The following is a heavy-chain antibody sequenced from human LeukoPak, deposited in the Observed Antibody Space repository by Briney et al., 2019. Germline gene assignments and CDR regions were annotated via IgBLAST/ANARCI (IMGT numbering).Heavy chain of an antibody. V-gene: IGHV3-23*01. Sequence: GGSLRLSCAASGFTFSSYAMSWVRQAPGKGLEWVSAISGSGGSTYYADSVKGRFTISRDNSKNTLYLQMNSLRAEDTAVYYCAKDRLLWFGESPFDYWGQGTLVTVSS. CDR1: GFTFSSYA. CDR2: ISGSGGST. J-gene: IGHJ4*02. D-gene: IGHD3-10*01. CDR3: AKDRLLWFGESPFDY.